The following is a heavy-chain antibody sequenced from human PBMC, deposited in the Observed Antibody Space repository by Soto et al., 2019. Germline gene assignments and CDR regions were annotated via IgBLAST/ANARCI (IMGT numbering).Heavy chain of an antibody. V-gene: IGHV1-2*04. CDR3: SRDGYGAPVYYGMDV. J-gene: IGHJ6*02. CDR1: GYTFTGYY. Sequence: ASVKVSCKASGYTFTGYYMHWVRQAPGQGLEWMGWINPNSGGTNYAQKFQGWVTMTRDTSISTAYMELSRLRSDDTAVYYCSRDGYGAPVYYGMDVWGRGTTVTVSS. CDR2: INPNSGGT. D-gene: IGHD4-17*01.